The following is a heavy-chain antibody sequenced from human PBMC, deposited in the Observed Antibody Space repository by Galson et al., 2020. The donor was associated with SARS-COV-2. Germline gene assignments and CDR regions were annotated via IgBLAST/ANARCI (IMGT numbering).Heavy chain of an antibody. D-gene: IGHD2-15*01. Sequence: GASVKVSCKVSGYTLTELSMHWVRQAPGKGLEWMGGFDPEDGETIYAQKFHGRVTMTEDTSTDTAYMELSSLRSEDTAVYYCATGGTVVKGWFDPWGQGTLVTVSS. J-gene: IGHJ5*02. CDR2: FDPEDGET. CDR1: GYTLTELS. V-gene: IGHV1-24*01. CDR3: ATGGTVVKGWFDP.